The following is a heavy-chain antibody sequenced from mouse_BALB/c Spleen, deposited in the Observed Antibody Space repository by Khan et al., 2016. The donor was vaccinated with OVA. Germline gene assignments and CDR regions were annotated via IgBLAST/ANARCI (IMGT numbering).Heavy chain of an antibody. V-gene: IGHV3-2*02. Sequence: EVQLQESGPGLVKPSQSLSLTCTVTGYSITSDYAWNWIRQFPGNKLEWMGFISYSGNTNYPPSLQSRISITRDTSKNQFFQPLNSVTTEDTATYYCARVYGGDFDYWGQGTTLTVSS. CDR2: ISYSGNT. D-gene: IGHD1-1*01. J-gene: IGHJ2*01. CDR3: ARVYGGDFDY. CDR1: GYSITSDYA.